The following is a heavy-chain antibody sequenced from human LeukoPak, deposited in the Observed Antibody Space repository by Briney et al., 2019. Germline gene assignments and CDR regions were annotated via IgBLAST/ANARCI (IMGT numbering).Heavy chain of an antibody. CDR1: GFTFSSYA. V-gene: IGHV3-30-3*01. Sequence: GGSLRLSCAASGFTFSSYALHWVRQAPGKGLEWVAVISYGGNNENFADSVKGRFTISRDDSKNTLYLQMNSLRAEDTAVYYCARERSPYYYGLDVWGQGTTVTVSS. CDR3: ARERSPYYYGLDV. J-gene: IGHJ6*02. CDR2: ISYGGNNE.